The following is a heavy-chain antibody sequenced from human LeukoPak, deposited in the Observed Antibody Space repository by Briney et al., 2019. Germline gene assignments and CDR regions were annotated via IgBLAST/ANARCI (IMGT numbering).Heavy chain of an antibody. V-gene: IGHV3-66*02. J-gene: IGHJ4*02. CDR1: GITVSGNY. CDR2: IYGGGST. D-gene: IGHD3-16*01. CDR3: ASLGY. Sequence: GGSLRLSCAVSGITVSGNYMTWVRQAPGKGLDCVSAIYGGGSTYYADSVKGQFTISRENSKNTLYLQMNSLRPEDTAVYYCASLGYWGQGTLVTVSS.